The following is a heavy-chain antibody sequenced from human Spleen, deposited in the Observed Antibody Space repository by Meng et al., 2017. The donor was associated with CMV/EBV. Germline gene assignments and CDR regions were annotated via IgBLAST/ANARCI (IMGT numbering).Heavy chain of an antibody. V-gene: IGHV3-66*02. Sequence: GGSLRLSCAASGFTVSSTYMTWVRQAPGKGLKWVSVIVSGGVTYYADSVKGRFTISRDNSKNTLYLQMGTLRPEDTAVYYCAGAPIVVVPAAPYWYFDLWGRGTLVTVSS. CDR3: AGAPIVVVPAAPYWYFDL. CDR1: GFTVSSTY. CDR2: IVSGGVT. D-gene: IGHD2-2*01. J-gene: IGHJ2*01.